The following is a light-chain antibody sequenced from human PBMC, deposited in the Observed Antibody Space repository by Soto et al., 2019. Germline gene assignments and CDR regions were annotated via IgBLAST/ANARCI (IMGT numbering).Light chain of an antibody. Sequence: DIQMTQSPSTLSASVGGRVPINCRASQSISGYLAWYQQKPGKAPKILIYKASSLESGVPSRFSGSGSGTEFTLSISSLQPDDFATYYCQQYNSYSTLGQGTKVDI. J-gene: IGKJ1*01. CDR3: QQYNSYST. V-gene: IGKV1-5*03. CDR1: QSISGY. CDR2: KAS.